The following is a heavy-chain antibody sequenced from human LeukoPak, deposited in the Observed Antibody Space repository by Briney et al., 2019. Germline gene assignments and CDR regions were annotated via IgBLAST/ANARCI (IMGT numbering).Heavy chain of an antibody. CDR3: AKDILWFGGGGAFDI. V-gene: IGHV3-9*01. CDR2: ISWNSGSI. Sequence: PGRSLRLSCAASGFTFDDYAMHWVRQAPGKGLGWVSGISWNSGSIGYADSVKGRFTISRDNAKNSLYLQMNSLRAEDTALYYCAKDILWFGGGGAFDIWGQGTMVTVSS. J-gene: IGHJ3*02. D-gene: IGHD3-10*01. CDR1: GFTFDDYA.